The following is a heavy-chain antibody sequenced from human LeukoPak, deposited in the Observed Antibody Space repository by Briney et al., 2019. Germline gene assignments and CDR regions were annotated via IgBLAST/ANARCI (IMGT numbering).Heavy chain of an antibody. J-gene: IGHJ6*04. CDR1: GGSISSGGYY. Sequence: SQTLSLTCTVSGGSISSGGYYWSWIRQHPGKGLEWIGYIYYSGSTYYNPSLKSRVTISVDTSKNQFSLKLSSVTAADTAVYYCARDSDPVLLRFLEWLFLSRVWGKGTTVTVSS. CDR3: ARDSDPVLLRFLEWLFLSRV. V-gene: IGHV4-31*03. D-gene: IGHD3-3*01. CDR2: IYYSGST.